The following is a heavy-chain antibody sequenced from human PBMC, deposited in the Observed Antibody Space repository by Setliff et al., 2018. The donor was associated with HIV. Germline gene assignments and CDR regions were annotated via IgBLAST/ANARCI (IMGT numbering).Heavy chain of an antibody. V-gene: IGHV1-46*01. CDR3: ARVQTMAVAGTQYYYMYV. J-gene: IGHJ6*03. D-gene: IGHD6-19*01. CDR2: INPSGGST. Sequence: ASVKVSCKASGYTFTSYYLHWVRQAPGQGLEWMGIINPSGGSTTYAQKFQGRVTMTRDTSASTAYMELSSLRSEDTAVYYCARVQTMAVAGTQYYYMYVWGKGTTFTVSS. CDR1: GYTFTSYY.